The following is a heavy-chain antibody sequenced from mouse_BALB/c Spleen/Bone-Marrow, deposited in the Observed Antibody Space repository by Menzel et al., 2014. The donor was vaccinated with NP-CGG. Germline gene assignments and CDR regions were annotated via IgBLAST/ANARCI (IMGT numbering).Heavy chain of an antibody. CDR1: GFNIKDTY. V-gene: IGHV14-3*02. CDR3: ARADGLYAWFAY. J-gene: IGHJ3*01. CDR2: IDPANDNT. D-gene: IGHD2-3*01. Sequence: VTLKVSGAEFVKPGASVKLSCTASGFNIKDTYMHWVKRRPEQGLEWIGRIDPANDNTKYDPKFQGKATITADTSSNTAYLQLSSLTSEDTAVYCCARADGLYAWFAYWGQGTLVTVSA.